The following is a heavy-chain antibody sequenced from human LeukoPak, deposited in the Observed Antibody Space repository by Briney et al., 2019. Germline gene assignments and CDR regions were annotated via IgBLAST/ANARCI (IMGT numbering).Heavy chain of an antibody. CDR1: GGSFSRYY. D-gene: IGHD5-24*01. CDR2: IDHRGDT. Sequence: SETLSLTCAVYGGSFSRYYWSWIRQSPEKGLEWIAEIDHRGDTNYNPSVKSRVTISVDTSKNQFSLKVRSVSAADTAVYYCARGATISETGYFDTTGRGTPVTVSS. CDR3: ARGATISETGYFDT. J-gene: IGHJ4*03. V-gene: IGHV4-34*01.